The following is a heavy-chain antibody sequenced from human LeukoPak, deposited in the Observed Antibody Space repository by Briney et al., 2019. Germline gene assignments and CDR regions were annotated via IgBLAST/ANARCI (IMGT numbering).Heavy chain of an antibody. D-gene: IGHD6-19*01. CDR1: GFSFTTSTMR. CDR2: IDCDDDK. V-gene: IGHV2-70*04. CDR3: ARIAVADYYFDY. J-gene: IGHJ4*02. Sequence: SGPTLVNPTQTLTLTCTFSGFSFTTSTMRVSWIRQPPGKALEWLARIDCDDDKFYSSSLKTKLTISKDTSKDQVVLTMTNMDPMYTATYYCARIAVADYYFDYWGQGTLVTVSS.